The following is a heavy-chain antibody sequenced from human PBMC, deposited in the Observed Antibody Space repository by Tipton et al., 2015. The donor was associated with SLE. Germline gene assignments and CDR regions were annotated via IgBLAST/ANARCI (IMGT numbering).Heavy chain of an antibody. CDR2: ISGYMDNT. Sequence: QSGAEVKRPGASVKVSCKAFGYAFTNYGISWVRQAPGQGLEWMGWISGYMDNTVLSENFQGRATMATDTSTGTAYMELRSLRSDASSIYYCASGRRWGFSLPSCDYWGQGTLVTVSP. J-gene: IGHJ4*02. CDR3: ASGRRWGFSLPSCDY. CDR1: GYAFTNYG. V-gene: IGHV1-18*01. D-gene: IGHD4-23*01.